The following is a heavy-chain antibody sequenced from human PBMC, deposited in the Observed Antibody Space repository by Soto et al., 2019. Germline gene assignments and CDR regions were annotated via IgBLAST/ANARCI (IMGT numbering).Heavy chain of an antibody. D-gene: IGHD6-19*01. J-gene: IGHJ6*02. Sequence: DVQLAESGGGLVQPGGSLRLSCVASGQTFNRYWMSWVRQAPGKGLEWVANIKQAGSEEYYVDSVKGRVTISRDNAKKSLYLQMNSLRAEDTAMYYCVRTQWASCSFDFYGMAVGGQGTTVIVSS. CDR3: VRTQWASCSFDFYGMAV. CDR1: GQTFNRYW. CDR2: IKQAGSEE. V-gene: IGHV3-7*03.